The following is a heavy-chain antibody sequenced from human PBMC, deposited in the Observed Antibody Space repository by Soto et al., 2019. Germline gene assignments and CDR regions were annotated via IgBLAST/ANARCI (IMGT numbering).Heavy chain of an antibody. J-gene: IGHJ4*02. Sequence: SETLSLTCAVYGGSFGGYYWSWIRQPPGKGLEWIGEINHSGSTNYNPSLKSRVTISVDTSKNQFSLKLSSVTAADTAVYYCAREGYSYGYRRYFDYWGQGTLVTVSS. CDR2: INHSGST. V-gene: IGHV4-34*01. CDR3: AREGYSYGYRRYFDY. CDR1: GGSFGGYY. D-gene: IGHD5-18*01.